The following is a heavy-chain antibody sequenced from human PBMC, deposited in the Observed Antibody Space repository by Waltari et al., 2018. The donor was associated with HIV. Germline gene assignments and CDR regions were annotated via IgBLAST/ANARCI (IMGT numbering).Heavy chain of an antibody. J-gene: IGHJ4*02. V-gene: IGHV3-48*04. CDR2: ISSRSTTI. CDR3: ARERFGSSYFGY. Sequence: EVQLVESGGGLVQPGGSLRLSCAASGFTFSSYAMNWVRQAPGKGLGWVSYISSRSTTINYADSVKGRFTISRDNAKNLLYLQMSSLRAEDTAVYFCARERFGSSYFGYWGQGTLVTVSS. D-gene: IGHD6-6*01. CDR1: GFTFSSYA.